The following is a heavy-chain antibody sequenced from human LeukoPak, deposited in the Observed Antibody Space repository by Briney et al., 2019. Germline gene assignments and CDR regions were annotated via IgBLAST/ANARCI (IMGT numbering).Heavy chain of an antibody. CDR2: IIPILGIA. Sequence: GASVKVSCKASGGTFSSYAISWVRQAPGQGLGWMGRIIPILGIANYAQKFQGRVTITADKSTSTAYMELSSLRSEDTAVYYCARGIRPTNFDYWGQGTLVTVSS. J-gene: IGHJ4*02. D-gene: IGHD3-3*02. CDR3: ARGIRPTNFDY. V-gene: IGHV1-69*04. CDR1: GGTFSSYA.